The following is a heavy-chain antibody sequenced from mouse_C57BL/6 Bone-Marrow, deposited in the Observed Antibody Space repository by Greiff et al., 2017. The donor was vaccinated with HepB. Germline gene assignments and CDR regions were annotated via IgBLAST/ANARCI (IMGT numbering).Heavy chain of an antibody. Sequence: QVHVKQSGAELARPGASVKLSCKASGYTFTSYGISWVKQRTGQGLEWIGEIYPRSGNTYYNEKFKGKATLTADKSSSTAYMELRSLTSEDSAVYFCARAYYKGYFDSWGQGTTLTVSS. J-gene: IGHJ2*01. CDR3: ARAYYKGYFDS. CDR2: IYPRSGNT. CDR1: GYTFTSYG. D-gene: IGHD2-12*01. V-gene: IGHV1-81*01.